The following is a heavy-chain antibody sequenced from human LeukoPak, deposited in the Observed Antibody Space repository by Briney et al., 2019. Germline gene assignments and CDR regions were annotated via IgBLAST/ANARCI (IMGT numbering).Heavy chain of an antibody. V-gene: IGHV4-59*01. Sequence: SETLSLTCTVSGGSISSYYWSWIRQPPGKGLEWIGYIHYSWSTNYNPSLKSRVTISVDTSKNQFSLKLSSVTAADTAVYYCARRYGSGSSGTFDYWGQGTLVTVSS. J-gene: IGHJ4*02. CDR1: GGSISSYY. CDR3: ARRYGSGSSGTFDY. D-gene: IGHD3-10*01. CDR2: IHYSWST.